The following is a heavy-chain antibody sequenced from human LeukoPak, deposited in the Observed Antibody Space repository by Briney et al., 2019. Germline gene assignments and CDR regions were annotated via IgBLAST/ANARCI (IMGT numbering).Heavy chain of an antibody. J-gene: IGHJ5*02. Sequence: GGSLRLSCAASGFTFSSFALHWLRQAPGKGLEWVAVISYDATNEYYADSVKGRFTTSRDNSKNTLYLQMNSLRAEDTALYYCAKLPREYCSSTSCPNWFDTWGQGTLVTVSS. CDR1: GFTFSSFA. D-gene: IGHD2-2*01. CDR3: AKLPREYCSSTSCPNWFDT. CDR2: ISYDATNE. V-gene: IGHV3-30-3*02.